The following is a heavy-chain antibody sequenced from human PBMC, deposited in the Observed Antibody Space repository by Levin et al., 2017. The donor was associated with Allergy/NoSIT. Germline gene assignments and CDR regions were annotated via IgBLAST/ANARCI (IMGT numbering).Heavy chain of an antibody. J-gene: IGHJ5*02. CDR1: GFTFSNNA. Sequence: QAGGSLRLSCAASGFTFSNNAIYWVRQAPGKGLEWVAVILYDGSNEYYADSVKDRFTISRDISKSTAYLQMNSLRAEDTAMYYCARGVDKRRYNWLDPWGQGTLVTVSS. CDR2: ILYDGSNE. CDR3: ARGVDKRRYNWLDP. V-gene: IGHV3-30-3*01. D-gene: IGHD3-3*01.